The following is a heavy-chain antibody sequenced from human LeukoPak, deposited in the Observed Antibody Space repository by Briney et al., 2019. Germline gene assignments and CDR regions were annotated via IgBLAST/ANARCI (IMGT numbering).Heavy chain of an antibody. V-gene: IGHV3-30*02. CDR3: AKDQFTFGGVIVTSNAFDI. Sequence: GGSLRLSCAASGFTFSSYGMHWVRQAPGKGLEWVAFIRYDGSNKYYADSVKGRFTISRDNSKNTLYLQMNSLRAEDTAVYYCAKDQFTFGGVIVTSNAFDIWGQGTMVTVSS. D-gene: IGHD3-16*02. CDR1: GFTFSSYG. J-gene: IGHJ3*02. CDR2: IRYDGSNK.